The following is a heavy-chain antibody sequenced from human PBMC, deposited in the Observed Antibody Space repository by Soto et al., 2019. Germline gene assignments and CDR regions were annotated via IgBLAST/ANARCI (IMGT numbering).Heavy chain of an antibody. V-gene: IGHV1-2*04. J-gene: IGHJ6*02. CDR3: ARDQMVAATPDYYYYGMDG. Sequence: ASVKVSCKASGYTFTGYYMHWVRQAPGQGLEWMGWINPNSGGTNYAQKFQGWVTMTRDTSISTAYMELSRLRSDDTAVYYCARDQMVAATPDYYYYGMDGWAQGTTVTVSS. D-gene: IGHD2-15*01. CDR1: GYTFTGYY. CDR2: INPNSGGT.